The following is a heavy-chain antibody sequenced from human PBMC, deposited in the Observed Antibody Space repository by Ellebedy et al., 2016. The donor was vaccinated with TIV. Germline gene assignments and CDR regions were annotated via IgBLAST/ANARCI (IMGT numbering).Heavy chain of an antibody. V-gene: IGHV4-59*01. J-gene: IGHJ6*02. Sequence: MPSETLSLTCSVSGGSINNYYWTWIRQPPGQGLEWIGDIHHSGNSHIHPSLKSRVTLSLDTSKNQFSLDLSSVTAADTATYYCARDLGRYGMDVWGQGTTVTVS. CDR1: GGSINNYY. CDR3: ARDLGRYGMDV. CDR2: IHHSGNS.